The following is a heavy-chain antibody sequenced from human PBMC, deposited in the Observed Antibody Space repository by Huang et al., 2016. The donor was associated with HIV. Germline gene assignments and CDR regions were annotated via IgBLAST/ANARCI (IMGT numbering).Heavy chain of an antibody. CDR2: IRNDGMKK. CDR1: GFLLSKYG. V-gene: IGHV3-33*04. CDR3: ARGDYYDSSGYHPGYFDY. J-gene: IGHJ4*02. D-gene: IGHD3-22*01. Sequence: VQLIESGGGVVQPGKSLRLYCATSGFLLSKYGMHWVRPAPGKGLKWVAFIRNDGMKKNYADSVRGRFTVGRDNGNNTLFLKMRSLGVDDTAVYYCARGDYYDSSGYHPGYFDYWGQGILVTVSS.